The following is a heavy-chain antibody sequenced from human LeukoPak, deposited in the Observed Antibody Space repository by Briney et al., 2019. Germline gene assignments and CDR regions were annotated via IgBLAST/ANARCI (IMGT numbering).Heavy chain of an antibody. J-gene: IGHJ5*02. Sequence: SEALSLTCTVTGGSISGYYWSWIRQPPGKRLDWVGYIYDTGATNYNPSLKSRFTISIDTSKNQFSLNLSSVTAADTAVYYCARLPLIATTRGGFDPWGQGTLVTVSS. D-gene: IGHD1/OR15-1a*01. CDR3: ARLPLIATTRGGFDP. V-gene: IGHV4-59*08. CDR1: GGSISGYY. CDR2: IYDTGAT.